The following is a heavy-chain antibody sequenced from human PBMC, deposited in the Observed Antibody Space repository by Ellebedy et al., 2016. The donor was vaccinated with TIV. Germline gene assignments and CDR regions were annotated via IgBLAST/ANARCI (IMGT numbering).Heavy chain of an antibody. CDR2: IYYSGFT. V-gene: IGHV4-59*08. J-gene: IGHJ4*02. D-gene: IGHD3-9*01. CDR3: ARHRKNDILTGYDY. CDR1: GGSIRSYY. Sequence: SETLSLXXTVSGGSIRSYYRSWIRQPPGQGLEWIGYIYYSGFTNYNPSLKSRVTIAVDTYRNQFSLKLRSVTAADTAVYYCARHRKNDILTGYDYWGQGLLVTVSS.